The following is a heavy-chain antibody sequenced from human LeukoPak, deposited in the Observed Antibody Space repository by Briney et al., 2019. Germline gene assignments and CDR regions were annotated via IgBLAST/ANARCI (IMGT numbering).Heavy chain of an antibody. CDR2: ISSSSSYI. V-gene: IGHV3-21*01. CDR3: ARDEVVVAPFDY. D-gene: IGHD3-22*01. J-gene: IGHJ4*02. Sequence: PGGSLRLSCAGSGFNFSSFVMTWVRQAPGKGLEWVSSISSSSSYIYYADSVKGRFTISRDNAKNSLYLQMNSLRAEDTAVYYCARDEVVVAPFDYWGQGTLVTVSS. CDR1: GFNFSSFV.